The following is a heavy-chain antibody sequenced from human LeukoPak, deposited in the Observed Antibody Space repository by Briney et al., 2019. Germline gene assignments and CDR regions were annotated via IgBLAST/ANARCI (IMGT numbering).Heavy chain of an antibody. CDR2: ISYDGSNK. CDR1: GFTFSSYG. Sequence: GGSLRLSCAASGFTFSSYGMHWVRQAPGKGLEWVAVISYDGSNKYYADSVKGRFTISRDNSKNALYLQMNSLRAEDTAVYYCAKDAARYCSCTSCYAVAFDIWGQGTMVTVSS. CDR3: AKDAARYCSCTSCYAVAFDI. V-gene: IGHV3-30*18. J-gene: IGHJ3*02. D-gene: IGHD2-2*01.